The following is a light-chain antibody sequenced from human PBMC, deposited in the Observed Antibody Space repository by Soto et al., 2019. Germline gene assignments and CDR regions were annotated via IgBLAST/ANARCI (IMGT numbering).Light chain of an antibody. Sequence: QSALTQPRSVSGSPGQSVTISCTGSSSDVGGYNYVYWYQQHPGTVPKLMIYDVSNRPSGVPDRFSGSKSGNTASLTISGLQAEDEADYYCCSYAGGHTSLLFGGGTKLTVL. CDR2: DVS. V-gene: IGLV2-11*01. J-gene: IGLJ2*01. CDR3: CSYAGGHTSLL. CDR1: SSDVGGYNY.